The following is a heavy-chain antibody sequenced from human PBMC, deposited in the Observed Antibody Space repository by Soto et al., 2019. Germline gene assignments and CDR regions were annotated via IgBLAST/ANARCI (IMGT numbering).Heavy chain of an antibody. V-gene: IGHV3-23*01. CDR2: ISGSGGST. J-gene: IGHJ3*02. Sequence: LRLSCAASGFTFSSYAMSWVRQAPGKGLEWVSAISGSGGSTYYADSVKGRFTISRDNSKNTLYLQMNSLRAEDTAVYYCAKYITMVRGVIIEAFDIWGQGTMVTVSS. D-gene: IGHD3-10*01. CDR1: GFTFSSYA. CDR3: AKYITMVRGVIIEAFDI.